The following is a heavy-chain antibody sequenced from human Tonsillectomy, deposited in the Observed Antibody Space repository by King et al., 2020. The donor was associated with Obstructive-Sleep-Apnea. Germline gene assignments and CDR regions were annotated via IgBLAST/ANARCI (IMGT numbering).Heavy chain of an antibody. Sequence: QLVQSGAEVKKPGASVKVSCRASGYYFPSYGISWVRQAPGQGLEWMGWISAYNGNTNYAQKLQGRVTMTTDTSTSTAYMELRSLRSDDTSVYYCARDRGDSGSYYVYFDYGGQGTLVTVSS. CDR2: ISAYNGNT. V-gene: IGHV1-18*04. J-gene: IGHJ4*02. D-gene: IGHD1-26*01. CDR1: GYYFPSYG. CDR3: ARDRGDSGSYYVYFDY.